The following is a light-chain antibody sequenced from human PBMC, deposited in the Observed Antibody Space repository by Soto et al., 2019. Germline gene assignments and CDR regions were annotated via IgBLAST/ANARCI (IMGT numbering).Light chain of an antibody. Sequence: QSALTQPASVSGSPGQSITISCTGTSSDVGGYNYVSWYQQHPDKAPKLMIYEVSNRPSGVSNRFSGSKSGNTASLTISGLQAEDEADYYCSSYTSSSTLVFGGGTKLT. CDR1: SSDVGGYNY. J-gene: IGLJ2*01. CDR2: EVS. CDR3: SSYTSSSTLV. V-gene: IGLV2-14*01.